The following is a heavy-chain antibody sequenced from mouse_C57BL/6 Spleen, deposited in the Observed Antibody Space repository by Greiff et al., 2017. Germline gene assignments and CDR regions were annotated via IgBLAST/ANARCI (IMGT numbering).Heavy chain of an antibody. V-gene: IGHV1-9*01. Sequence: VQLKQSGAELMKPGASVKLSCKATGYTFTGYWIEWVKQRPGHGLEWIGEILPGSGSTNYNEKFKGKATFTADTSSNTAYMQLSSLATEDSAIYYCARSRLRQYFSQYYFDYWGQGTTRTVSS. CDR1: GYTFTGYW. CDR3: ARSRLRQYFSQYYFDY. J-gene: IGHJ2*01. D-gene: IGHD1-1*01. CDR2: ILPGSGST.